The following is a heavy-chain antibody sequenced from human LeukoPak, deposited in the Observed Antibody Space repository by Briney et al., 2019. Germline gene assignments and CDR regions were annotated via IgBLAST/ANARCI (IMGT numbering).Heavy chain of an antibody. J-gene: IGHJ2*01. D-gene: IGHD6-19*01. V-gene: IGHV1-46*01. CDR3: ARDRSSGWYFDL. CDR2: INPSGGST. Sequence: GASVKVSCKASGYTFTSNYMHWVRQAPGQGLEWMGIINPSGGSTTYAQKFQGRVTMTRDTSTSTVYMELSSLRSDDTAMYYCARDRSSGWYFDLWGRGTLVTVSS. CDR1: GYTFTSNY.